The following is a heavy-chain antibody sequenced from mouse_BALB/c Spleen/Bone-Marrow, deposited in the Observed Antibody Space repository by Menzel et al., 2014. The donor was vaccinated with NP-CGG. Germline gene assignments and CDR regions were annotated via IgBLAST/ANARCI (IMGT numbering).Heavy chain of an antibody. D-gene: IGHD4-1*01. CDR3: ARWEYYAMDY. Sequence: EVQGVESGAELVKPGASVKLSCTASGLNIKDTYMHWVKQRPEQGLEWIGRIGPANGNTKYDPKFQGKATITADTSSNTAYLQLSSLTSEDTAVYYCARWEYYAMDYWGQGTSVTVSS. V-gene: IGHV14-3*02. CDR2: IGPANGNT. CDR1: GLNIKDTY. J-gene: IGHJ4*01.